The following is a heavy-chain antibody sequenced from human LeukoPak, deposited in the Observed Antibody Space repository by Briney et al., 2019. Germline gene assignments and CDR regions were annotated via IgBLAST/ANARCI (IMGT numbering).Heavy chain of an antibody. J-gene: IGHJ4*02. CDR1: GFTFSSYS. CDR2: IKQDGSEK. D-gene: IGHD7-27*01. V-gene: IGHV3-7*01. Sequence: GGSLRLSCAASGFTFSSYSMNWVRQAPGKGLEWVANIKQDGSEKYYVDSVKGRFTISKDNAKNSLYLQMNSLRAEDTAVYYCAGARTGDLSDYWGQGTLVTVSS. CDR3: AGARTGDLSDY.